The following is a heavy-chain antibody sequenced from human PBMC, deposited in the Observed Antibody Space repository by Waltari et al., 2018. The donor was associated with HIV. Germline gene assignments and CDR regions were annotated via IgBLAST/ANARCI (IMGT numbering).Heavy chain of an antibody. Sequence: QLQLHESGPALVQPSEPLSLPCTVSGDSMSTRHYYLDWVRQSPEKGLEWIASIYHSGATFYNPSLKSRVTISVDTSKSQFSLEVTPVTAADTALYYCARLSIFFGAGFFESWGQGVLVTVS. CDR2: IYHSGAT. D-gene: IGHD3-10*01. CDR3: ARLSIFFGAGFFES. J-gene: IGHJ4*02. CDR1: GDSMSTRHYY. V-gene: IGHV4-39*01.